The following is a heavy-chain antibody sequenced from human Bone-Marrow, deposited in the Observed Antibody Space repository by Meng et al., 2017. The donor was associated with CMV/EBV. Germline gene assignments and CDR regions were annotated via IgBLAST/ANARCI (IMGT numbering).Heavy chain of an antibody. Sequence: GESLKISCAASGFTFSSYAMSWVRQAPGKGLEWVSSISSSSSYIYYADSVKGRFTISRDNAKNSLYLQMNSLRAEDTAVYYCARELSSGIDYWGQGTLVTVSS. CDR2: ISSSSSYI. CDR3: ARELSSGIDY. D-gene: IGHD6-19*01. J-gene: IGHJ4*02. CDR1: GFTFSSYA. V-gene: IGHV3-21*01.